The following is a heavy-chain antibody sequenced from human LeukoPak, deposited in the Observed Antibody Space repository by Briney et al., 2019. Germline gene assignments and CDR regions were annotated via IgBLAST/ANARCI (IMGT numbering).Heavy chain of an antibody. CDR3: AREDYDFWSGYSDY. D-gene: IGHD3-3*01. CDR2: ISGSGGST. V-gene: IGHV3-23*01. Sequence: GGSLRLSCAASGFTFSSYAMSWVRQAPGKGLEWVSAISGSGGSTYYADSVKGRFTISRDNAKNSLYLQMNSLRAEDTAVYYCAREDYDFWSGYSDYWGQGTLVTVSS. CDR1: GFTFSSYA. J-gene: IGHJ4*02.